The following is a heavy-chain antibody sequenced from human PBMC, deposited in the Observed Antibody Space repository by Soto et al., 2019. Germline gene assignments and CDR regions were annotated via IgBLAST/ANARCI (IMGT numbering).Heavy chain of an antibody. CDR1: GFTFRNYA. Sequence: RRLSCAASGFTFRNYAMTWARQAPGKGLEWVSSLLRSGSSAYYADSVRGRFTISSDTSANSLYLQMDNLRAEDTAIYYCAKDAISGDGIWLMDSWGQGTVVTVPQ. V-gene: IGHV3-23*01. D-gene: IGHD4-17*01. CDR2: LLRSGSSA. CDR3: AKDAISGDGIWLMDS. J-gene: IGHJ5*02.